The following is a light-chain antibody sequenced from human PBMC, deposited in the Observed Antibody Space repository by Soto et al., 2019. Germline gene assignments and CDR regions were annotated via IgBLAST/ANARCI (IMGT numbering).Light chain of an antibody. V-gene: IGKV1-5*03. CDR3: QQYNSYWT. Sequence: DIQMTQSPSTLSASVGDRVTITCRASQSISSWLAWYQQKAGKAPNLLIYKASSLERGVPSRFSGSGSGTESTLTISSLQPDDFATYYCQQYNSYWTFGQGTKVEIK. CDR1: QSISSW. J-gene: IGKJ1*01. CDR2: KAS.